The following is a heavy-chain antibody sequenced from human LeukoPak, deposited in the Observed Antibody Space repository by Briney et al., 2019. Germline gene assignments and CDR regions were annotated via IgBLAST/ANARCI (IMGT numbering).Heavy chain of an antibody. CDR2: ISGSGGST. Sequence: GGSLRLSCAASGFTFSSYAMSWVRQAPGKGLDWVSAISGSGGSTYYADSVKGRFTISRDNSKNTLYLQMNSLRAEDTAVYYCAKDSQPNYYDSSGSPTPFDYWGQGTLVTVSS. CDR1: GFTFSSYA. CDR3: AKDSQPNYYDSSGSPTPFDY. J-gene: IGHJ4*02. D-gene: IGHD3-22*01. V-gene: IGHV3-23*01.